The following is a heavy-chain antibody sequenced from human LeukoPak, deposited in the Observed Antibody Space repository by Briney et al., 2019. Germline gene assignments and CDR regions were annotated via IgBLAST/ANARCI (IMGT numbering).Heavy chain of an antibody. V-gene: IGHV3-7*05. D-gene: IGHD1-26*01. CDR3: VRSGGY. Sequence: WGSLRLSCAASGFTFSSHWMNWVRQAPGKGLEWVANIKEDGREKYYVDSVEGRFTISRDNAKNSLCLQMNSLRAEDTAIYYCVRSGGYWGQGTLV. CDR2: IKEDGREK. CDR1: GFTFSSHW. J-gene: IGHJ4*02.